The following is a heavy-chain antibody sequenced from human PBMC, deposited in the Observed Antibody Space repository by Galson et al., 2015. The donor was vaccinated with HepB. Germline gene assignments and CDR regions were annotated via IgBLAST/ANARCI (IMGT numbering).Heavy chain of an antibody. Sequence: WVASVSYDGSNKYYGDSVKGRFTISRDNSRNTVNLQMNSLRVDDTAMYYCAKERGDGGNSDGYGDYWGQGTLVTVSS. CDR3: AKERGDGGNSDGYGDY. D-gene: IGHD5-18*01. CDR2: VSYDGSNK. V-gene: IGHV3-30*18. J-gene: IGHJ4*02.